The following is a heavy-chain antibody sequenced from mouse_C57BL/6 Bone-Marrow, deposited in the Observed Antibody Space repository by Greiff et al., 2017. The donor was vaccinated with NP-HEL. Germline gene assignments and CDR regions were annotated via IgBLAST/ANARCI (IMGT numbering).Heavy chain of an antibody. J-gene: IGHJ1*03. CDR3: ARFSPDGYYPYWYFDV. D-gene: IGHD2-3*01. CDR2: IYPSDSET. V-gene: IGHV1-61*01. CDR1: GYTFTSYW. Sequence: VQLQQSGAELVRPGSSVKLSCKASGYTFTSYWMDWVKQRPGQGLEWIGNIYPSDSETHYNQKFKDKATLTVDKSSSTAYMQLSSLTSEDSAVYYCARFSPDGYYPYWYFDVWGTGTTVTVSS.